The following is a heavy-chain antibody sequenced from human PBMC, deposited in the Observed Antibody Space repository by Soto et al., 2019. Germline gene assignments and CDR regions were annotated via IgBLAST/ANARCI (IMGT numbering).Heavy chain of an antibody. J-gene: IGHJ6*03. CDR2: IDKVGTDS. V-gene: IGHV3-74*01. CDR1: EFTFSGRS. Sequence: EVQLVKSGGGLVQPGGSLRLSCAASEFTFSGRSVHWVRHAPGKGLVWVSGIDKVGTDSTYADSVKGRFTSSRDNAKNTVYLQMNSLSVEDTAVYYCARGWFGPDVWGKGTTVTVSS. CDR3: ARGWFGPDV. D-gene: IGHD3-10*01.